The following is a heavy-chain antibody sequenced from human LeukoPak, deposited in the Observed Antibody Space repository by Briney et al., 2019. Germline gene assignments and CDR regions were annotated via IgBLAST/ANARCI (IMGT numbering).Heavy chain of an antibody. J-gene: IGHJ4*02. Sequence: SVKVSCKASGGTFRNYAISWVRQAPGQGLEWMGGFIPIFGTANYAQKFQGRVTITADESTSTAYMELSRLRSEDTAVYYCARGWDSSGQIPFFYWGQGTLVTVSS. V-gene: IGHV1-69*13. D-gene: IGHD3-22*01. CDR2: FIPIFGTA. CDR1: GGTFRNYA. CDR3: ARGWDSSGQIPFFY.